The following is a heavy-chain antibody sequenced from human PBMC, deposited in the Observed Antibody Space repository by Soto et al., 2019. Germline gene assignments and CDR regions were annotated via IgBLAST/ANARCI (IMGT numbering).Heavy chain of an antibody. V-gene: IGHV1-8*01. J-gene: IGHJ6*02. CDR1: GYTFTSYD. Sequence: QVQLVQSGAEVKKPGASVKVSCKASGYTFTSYDINWVRQATGQGLEWMGWMNPNSGNTGYAQKFQGRVTLTRNPALSTAYMELSSLRSEGPAVYYCAREKTSYGMDVWGQGTTVTVSS. CDR2: MNPNSGNT. CDR3: AREKTSYGMDV.